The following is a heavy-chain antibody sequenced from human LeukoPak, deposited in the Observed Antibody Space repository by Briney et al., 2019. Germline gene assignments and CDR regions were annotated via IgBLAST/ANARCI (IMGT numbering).Heavy chain of an antibody. CDR2: ISAYNGNT. V-gene: IGHV1-18*01. CDR1: GYTFTSYG. D-gene: IGHD5-12*01. Sequence: GASVKVSCKASGYTFTSYGISWVRQAPGQGLEWMGWISAYNGNTNYAQKLQGRVTITTDTSTSTAYMELRSLRSDDTAVYYCARVRAPGSSGSEGYWGQGTLVTVSS. J-gene: IGHJ4*02. CDR3: ARVRAPGSSGSEGY.